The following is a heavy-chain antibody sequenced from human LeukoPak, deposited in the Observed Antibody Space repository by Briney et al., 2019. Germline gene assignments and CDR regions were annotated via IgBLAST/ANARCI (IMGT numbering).Heavy chain of an antibody. CDR1: GYTFTGYY. V-gene: IGHV1-2*06. D-gene: IGHD6-13*01. J-gene: IGHJ5*02. Sequence: WASVKVSCKASGYTFTGYYMHWVRQAPGQGLEWMGRINPNSGGTNYAQKFQGRVTMTRDTSISTAYMGLSSLRSEDTAVYYCASQGYSSSGTNGGQNWFDPWGQGTLVTVSS. CDR2: INPNSGGT. CDR3: ASQGYSSSGTNGGQNWFDP.